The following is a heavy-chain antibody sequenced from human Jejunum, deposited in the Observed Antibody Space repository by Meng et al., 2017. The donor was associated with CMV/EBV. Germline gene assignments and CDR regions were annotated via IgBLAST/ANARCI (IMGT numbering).Heavy chain of an antibody. CDR2: GGGGST. Sequence: GGGGSTYYADSVKGRFTISRDNSKNSLFLHMTSLTTDDTALYYCAKQSQPYRWTRPTIDFWGQGTLVTVSS. J-gene: IGHJ4*02. D-gene: IGHD3/OR15-3a*01. V-gene: IGHV3-43*02. CDR3: AKQSQPYRWTRPTIDF.